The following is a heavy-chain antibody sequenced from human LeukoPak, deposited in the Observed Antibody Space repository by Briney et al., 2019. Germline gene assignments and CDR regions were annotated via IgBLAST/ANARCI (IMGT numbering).Heavy chain of an antibody. J-gene: IGHJ4*02. Sequence: SETLSLTCSVSGGSVSSYYWSWIRQSPGKGLEWIGYIHNSGRTNYNPSLKSRVTGFVDPSKNQVSLRLSSVTAADTAVYYCARHGTISSESYFDYWGQGALVTVSS. D-gene: IGHD1-14*01. CDR2: IHNSGRT. V-gene: IGHV4-59*08. CDR3: ARHGTISSESYFDY. CDR1: GGSVSSYY.